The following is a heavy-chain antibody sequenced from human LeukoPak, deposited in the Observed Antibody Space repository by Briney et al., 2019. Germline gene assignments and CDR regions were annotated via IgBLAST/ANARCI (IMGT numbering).Heavy chain of an antibody. CDR1: GYTFTSYY. Sequence: ASVKVSCKASGYTFTSYYMHWVRQATGQGLEWMGIINPSGGSTSYAQKFQGRVTMTRDTSTSTVYMELSSLRSEDTAVYYCARDYMVPAAVYYYYGMDVWGQGTTVTVSS. CDR2: INPSGGST. CDR3: ARDYMVPAAVYYYYGMDV. V-gene: IGHV1-46*01. J-gene: IGHJ6*02. D-gene: IGHD2-2*01.